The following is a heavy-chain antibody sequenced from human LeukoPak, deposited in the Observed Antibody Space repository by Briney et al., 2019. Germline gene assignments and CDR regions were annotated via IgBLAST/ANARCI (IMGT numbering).Heavy chain of an antibody. Sequence: ASVKVSCEASGYTFTNYEINWVRQATGQGLEWMGWMNPNSGNTDYAQKFQGRVTMTRNTSISTAYMELSSLRSEDTAVYYCARGPPAGFWSGYSNYWGQGTLVTVSS. CDR3: ARGPPAGFWSGYSNY. V-gene: IGHV1-8*01. J-gene: IGHJ4*02. D-gene: IGHD3-3*01. CDR1: GYTFTNYE. CDR2: MNPNSGNT.